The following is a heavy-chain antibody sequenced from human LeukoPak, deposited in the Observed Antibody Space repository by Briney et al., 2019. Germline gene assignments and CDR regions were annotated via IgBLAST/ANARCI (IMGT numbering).Heavy chain of an antibody. V-gene: IGHV3-53*01. CDR2: IYSGGST. Sequence: GGSLRLSCAASGFTVSSNYMSWVRQAPGKGLEWVSVIYSGGSTYYADSVKGRFTISRDNSKNTLYLQMNSLRAEDTAVYYCAKGGDDSYYSNYDHWGQGTLVTVSS. D-gene: IGHD2-15*01. CDR3: AKGGDDSYYSNYDH. CDR1: GFTVSSNY. J-gene: IGHJ4*02.